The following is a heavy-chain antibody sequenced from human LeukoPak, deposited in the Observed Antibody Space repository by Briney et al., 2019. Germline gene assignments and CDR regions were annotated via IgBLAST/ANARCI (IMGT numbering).Heavy chain of an antibody. Sequence: SETLSLTCTVSGGSISSYYWSWIRQPPGKGLEWIGYIYYSGSTNYNPSLKSRVTISVDTSKNQFSLKLSSVTAADTAVYYCASSGSYGPYNWFDPWGQGTLVTVSS. J-gene: IGHJ5*02. CDR2: IYYSGST. CDR1: GGSISSYY. V-gene: IGHV4-59*01. D-gene: IGHD3-10*01. CDR3: ASSGSYGPYNWFDP.